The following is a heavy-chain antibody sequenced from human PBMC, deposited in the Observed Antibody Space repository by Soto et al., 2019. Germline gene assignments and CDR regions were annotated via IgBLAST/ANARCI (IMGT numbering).Heavy chain of an antibody. CDR2: INAGNGNT. CDR3: ARGSYDFWRGYYPASGWYFDL. CDR1: GYTFTSYA. Sequence: QVQLVQSGAEVKKPGASVKVSCKASGYTFTSYAMHWVRQAPGQRLEWMGWINAGNGNTKYSQKFQGRVTITRDTSASTADMELSSLRSEDTAVYYCARGSYDFWRGYYPASGWYFDLWGRGTLVTVSS. V-gene: IGHV1-3*01. J-gene: IGHJ2*01. D-gene: IGHD3-3*01.